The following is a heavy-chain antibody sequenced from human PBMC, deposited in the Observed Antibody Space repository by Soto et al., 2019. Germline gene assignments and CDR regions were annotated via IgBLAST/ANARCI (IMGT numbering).Heavy chain of an antibody. V-gene: IGHV1-8*01. D-gene: IGHD1-26*01. Sequence: QVQLVQSWAEVKKPGASVKVSCKASGYTFTSYDINWVRQATGQGLEWMGWMNPNSGNTGYAQKFQGSVTMTRNTSIRTAYMELSSLGSADTAVYYCAGERRGSRDHWGQGTLVTVSS. J-gene: IGHJ4*02. CDR3: AGERRGSRDH. CDR1: GYTFTSYD. CDR2: MNPNSGNT.